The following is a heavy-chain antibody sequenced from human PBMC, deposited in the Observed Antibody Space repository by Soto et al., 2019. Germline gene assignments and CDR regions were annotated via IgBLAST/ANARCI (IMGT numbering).Heavy chain of an antibody. V-gene: IGHV4-31*03. CDR2: IYYSGST. D-gene: IGHD2-15*01. J-gene: IGHJ3*02. CDR1: GGSISSGGYY. CDR3: ATSTPPKYCSGGSCYSNRAFDS. Sequence: SETLSLTCTVSGGSISSGGYYWSWIRQHPGKGLEWIGYIYYSGSTYYNPSLKSRVTISVDTSKNQFSLKLSSVTAADTAVYYCATSTPPKYCSGGSCYSNRAFDSWGQGTMVTVSS.